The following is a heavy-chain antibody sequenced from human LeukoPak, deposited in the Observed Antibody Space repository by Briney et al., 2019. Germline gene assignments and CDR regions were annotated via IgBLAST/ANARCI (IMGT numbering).Heavy chain of an antibody. V-gene: IGHV1-8*01. CDR1: GYTFTSYD. Sequence: GASVKVSCKASGYTFTSYDINWVRQATGQGLEWMGWMNPNSGNTGYAQKFQGRVTMTRNTSISTAYMELSSLRSEDTAVYYCARGGYYYDSSGYYGGAFDIWGQGTMVTVSS. CDR3: ARGGYYYDSSGYYGGAFDI. CDR2: MNPNSGNT. D-gene: IGHD3-22*01. J-gene: IGHJ3*02.